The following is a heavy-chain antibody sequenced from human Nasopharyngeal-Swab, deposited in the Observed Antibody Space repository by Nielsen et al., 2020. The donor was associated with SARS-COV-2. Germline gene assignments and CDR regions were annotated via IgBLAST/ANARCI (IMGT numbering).Heavy chain of an antibody. CDR3: AKAYYDFWSGYRIYGMDV. Sequence: GESLKISCAASGFTFSSYWMSWVRQAPGKGLEWVANIKQDGSEKYYVDSVKGRFTISRDNAKNSLYLQMNSLRAEDTALYYCAKAYYDFWSGYRIYGMDVWGQGTTVTVSS. CDR1: GFTFSSYW. CDR2: IKQDGSEK. V-gene: IGHV3-7*03. J-gene: IGHJ6*02. D-gene: IGHD3-3*01.